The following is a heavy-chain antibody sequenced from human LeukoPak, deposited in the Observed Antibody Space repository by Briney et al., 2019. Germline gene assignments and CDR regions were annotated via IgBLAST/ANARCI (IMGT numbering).Heavy chain of an antibody. CDR2: IYASGST. J-gene: IGHJ3*01. CDR1: GGSLSGYY. CDR3: ARARYQSRDVFDV. V-gene: IGHV4-4*07. Sequence: SETLSLTCTVSGGSLSGYYWSWIRQPAGKGLQWIGRIYASGSTHYNPSLKSRVIMSLDTSKNQFALRLSSLTAPDTAVYYCARARYQSRDVFDVWGQGTMCTVSS. D-gene: IGHD2-2*01.